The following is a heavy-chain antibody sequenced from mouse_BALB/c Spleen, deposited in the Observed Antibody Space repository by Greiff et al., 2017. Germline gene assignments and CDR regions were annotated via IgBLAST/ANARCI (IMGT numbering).Heavy chain of an antibody. J-gene: IGHJ4*01. CDR3: ARFGAELRGYAMDY. V-gene: IGHV1S137*01. CDR1: GYTFTDYA. CDR2: ISTYYGDA. Sequence: QVQLQQSGAELVRPGVSVKISCKGSGYTFTDYAMHWVKQSHAKSLEWIGVISTYYGDASYNQKFKGKATMTVDKSSSTAYMELARLTSEDSAIYYCARFGAELRGYAMDYWGQGTSVTVSS. D-gene: IGHD1-1*01.